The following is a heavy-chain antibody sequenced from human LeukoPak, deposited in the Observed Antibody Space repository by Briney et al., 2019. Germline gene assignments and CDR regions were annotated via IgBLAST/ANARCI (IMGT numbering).Heavy chain of an antibody. D-gene: IGHD4-17*01. CDR2: VNHSGYT. CDR1: GTSFSSYY. CDR3: ARMTTGYDF. J-gene: IGHJ4*02. Sequence: SETLSLTCAVYGTSFSSYYWSWIRQPPGKGLEWIGEVNHSGYTNDNPSLKSRVTISVDTSKNQFSLRLRSVTAADTAVYFCARMTTGYDFWGQGTLVTVSS. V-gene: IGHV4-34*01.